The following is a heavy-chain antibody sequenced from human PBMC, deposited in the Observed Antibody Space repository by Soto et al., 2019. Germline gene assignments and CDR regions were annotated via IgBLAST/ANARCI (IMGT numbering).Heavy chain of an antibody. CDR1: GLSLSTSGVG. CDR3: VHRLTTRWANRWHN. J-gene: IGHJ1*01. V-gene: IGHV2-5*02. Sequence: QITLKESGPTLVKPTQTLTLTCAFSGLSLSTSGVGVGWIRQPPGKALEWLAYIYWDDDKGYSPSLKSRLTITKDTCKIQVVLTMTNMDPVDEATYFCVHRLTTRWANRWHNWGQGTLVTVSS. CDR2: IYWDDDK. D-gene: IGHD4-17*01.